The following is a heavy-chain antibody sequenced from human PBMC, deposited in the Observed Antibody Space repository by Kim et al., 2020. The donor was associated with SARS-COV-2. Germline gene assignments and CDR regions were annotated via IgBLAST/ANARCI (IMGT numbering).Heavy chain of an antibody. CDR2: IYHSGNT. D-gene: IGHD6-13*01. CDR1: GYSISSGYY. Sequence: SETLSLTCTVSGYSISSGYYWGWIRQPPGERLEWIGSIYHSGNTYYNPSLKSRVTISVDTSKNQFSLKLSSVTAADTAVYYCARGAAHPVDYWGQGTLVTVSS. V-gene: IGHV4-38-2*02. CDR3: ARGAAHPVDY. J-gene: IGHJ4*02.